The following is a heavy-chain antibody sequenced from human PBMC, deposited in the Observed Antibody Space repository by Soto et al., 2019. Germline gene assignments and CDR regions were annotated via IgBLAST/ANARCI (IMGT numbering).Heavy chain of an antibody. J-gene: IGHJ4*02. Sequence: SLRRSCAAAGLTFTSDGMSWVRHAPGNGLEWASAIRGRAVSTYYADSLNGSFTMSRDNSTKTLYLQMHSLRAEDTAVDYCAKDHGGHVQNWGQGTLVTVSS. CDR3: AKDHGGHVQN. D-gene: IGHD2-15*01. CDR2: IRGRAVST. V-gene: IGHV3-23*01. CDR1: GLTFTSDG.